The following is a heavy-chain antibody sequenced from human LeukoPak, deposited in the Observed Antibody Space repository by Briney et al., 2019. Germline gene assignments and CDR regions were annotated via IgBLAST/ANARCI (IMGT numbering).Heavy chain of an antibody. D-gene: IGHD7-27*01. CDR2: ISPSGEIT. Sequence: TGGSLRLSCAASGFTFNRHGMNWVRQAPGKGLEWVSGISPSGEITYYTDSVKGRFTISRDNSKNTVSLQMNTLRGEDTAVYYCAKDDAWGRYKDWGQGILVTVSS. V-gene: IGHV3-23*01. CDR1: GFTFNRHG. CDR3: AKDDAWGRYKD. J-gene: IGHJ1*01.